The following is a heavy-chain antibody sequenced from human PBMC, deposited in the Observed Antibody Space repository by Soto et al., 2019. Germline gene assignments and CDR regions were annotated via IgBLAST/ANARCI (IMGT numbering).Heavy chain of an antibody. CDR2: ISSNGGST. CDR3: ARGGDVDTAMVYMYGAFDI. V-gene: IGHV3-64*01. Sequence: EVQLVESGGGLVQPGGSLRLSCAASGFTFSRYAMHWVRQAPGKGLEYVSAISSNGGSTYYANSVKGRFTISRDNSKNTLELQMGSLRAEDMAVYYCARGGDVDTAMVYMYGAFDIWGQGTMVTVSS. J-gene: IGHJ3*02. D-gene: IGHD5-18*01. CDR1: GFTFSRYA.